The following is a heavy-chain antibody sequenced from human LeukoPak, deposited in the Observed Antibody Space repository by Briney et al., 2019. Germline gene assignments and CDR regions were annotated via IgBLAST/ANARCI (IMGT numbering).Heavy chain of an antibody. J-gene: IGHJ4*02. V-gene: IGHV4-39*07. D-gene: IGHD5-18*01. CDR1: GFTFSNYA. CDR2: IYYSGST. CDR3: ARGVDTAMGSTSYYFDY. Sequence: GSLRLSCAASGFTFSNYAMSWIRQPPGKGLEWIGSIYYSGSTYYNPSLKSRVTISVDTSKNQFSLKLGSVTAADTAVYYCARGVDTAMGSTSYYFDYWGQGTLVTVSS.